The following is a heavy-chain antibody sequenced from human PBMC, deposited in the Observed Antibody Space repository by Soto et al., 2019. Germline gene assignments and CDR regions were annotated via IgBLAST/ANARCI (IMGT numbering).Heavy chain of an antibody. CDR3: ARYFHSYGLDV. V-gene: IGHV3-7*05. D-gene: IGHD3-9*01. Sequence: GGSLRLSCADSGSAFSSNWMSWVRQTPGKGLEWVANINHDATGRWYVDSAKGRFTISRDRDNNTLYLQMNSLRVEDTAIYYCARYFHSYGLDVWGQGTTVTVSS. CDR2: INHDATGR. J-gene: IGHJ6*02. CDR1: GSAFSSNW.